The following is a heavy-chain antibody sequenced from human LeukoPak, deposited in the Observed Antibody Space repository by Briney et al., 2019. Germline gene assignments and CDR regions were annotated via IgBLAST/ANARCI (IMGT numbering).Heavy chain of an antibody. V-gene: IGHV3-30*03. D-gene: IGHD2-2*01. Sequence: PGGSLRLSCAASGFTFSSYGMHWVRQAPGKGLGWVAVISYDGSNKYYADSVKGRFTISRDNSKNTLYLQMNSLRAEDTAVYYCATGLGSTSPQFDYWGQGTLVTVSS. CDR1: GFTFSSYG. J-gene: IGHJ4*02. CDR2: ISYDGSNK. CDR3: ATGLGSTSPQFDY.